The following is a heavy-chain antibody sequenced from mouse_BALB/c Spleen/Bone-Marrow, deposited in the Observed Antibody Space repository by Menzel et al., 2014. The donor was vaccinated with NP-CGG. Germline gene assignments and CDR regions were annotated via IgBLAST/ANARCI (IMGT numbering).Heavy chain of an antibody. CDR3: TRLGAPYAMDY. J-gene: IGHJ4*01. CDR2: IYPGSGST. CDR1: GYTFTSYW. Sequence: LQESGSELVRPGASVKLSCKASGYTFTSYWMHWVKQRPGQGLEWIGNIYPGSGSTNYDEKFKSKAILTVDTSSSTAYMQLSSLTSEDSAVYYCTRLGAPYAMDYWGQGTSVTVSS. V-gene: IGHV1S22*01.